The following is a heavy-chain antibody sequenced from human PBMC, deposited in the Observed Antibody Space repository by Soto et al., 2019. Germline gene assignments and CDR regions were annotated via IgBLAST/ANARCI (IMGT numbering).Heavy chain of an antibody. CDR1: GGSISSGGYY. J-gene: IGHJ3*02. CDR3: ARDGPMSGDLAFDI. V-gene: IGHV4-31*03. Sequence: SETLSLTCTVSGGSISSGGYYWSWIRQHPGKGLEWIGYIYYSGSTYYNPSLKSRVTISVDTSKNQFSLKLSSVTAADTAVYYCARDGPMSGDLAFDIWGQGTMVTVSS. D-gene: IGHD3-10*02. CDR2: IYYSGST.